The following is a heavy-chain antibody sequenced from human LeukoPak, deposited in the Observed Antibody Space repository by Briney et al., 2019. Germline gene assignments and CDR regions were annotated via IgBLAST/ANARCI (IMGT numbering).Heavy chain of an antibody. J-gene: IGHJ4*02. V-gene: IGHV1-69*05. D-gene: IGHD2-2*02. CDR1: GGTFSSYA. Sequence: ASVKVSCKASGGTFSSYAISWVRQAPGQGLEWMGGIIPIFGTANYAQRFQGRVTITTDESTSTAYMELSSLRSEDTAVYYCARTLGYCSSTSCYTPFDYWGQGTLVTVSS. CDR2: IIPIFGTA. CDR3: ARTLGYCSSTSCYTPFDY.